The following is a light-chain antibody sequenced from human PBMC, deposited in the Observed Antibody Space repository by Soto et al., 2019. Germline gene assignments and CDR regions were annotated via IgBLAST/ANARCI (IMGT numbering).Light chain of an antibody. CDR1: ESVGSPY. CDR3: HQYATAYT. CDR2: GAS. V-gene: IGKV3-20*01. J-gene: IGKJ2*01. Sequence: EIVLTQSPVTLSLSPGERATLSCRASESVGSPYLAWYQQKPGQAPRLFIYGASNRATGVPDRFSGSGSGTDFTLTISRLEPEDFAVYYCHQYATAYTFGQGTRLEIK.